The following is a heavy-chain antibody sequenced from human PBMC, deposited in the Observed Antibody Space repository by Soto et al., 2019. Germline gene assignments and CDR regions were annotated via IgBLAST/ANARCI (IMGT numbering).Heavy chain of an antibody. J-gene: IGHJ4*02. CDR1: GFSLSTGGVA. CDR2: ISWDDTK. Sequence: QITLKESGPTLVKPTQTLTLTCSFSGFSLSTGGVAVGWIRQPPGKALEWLARISWDDTKRYSPSLNSRLTITKDSSKNQVVLTMTNMDPVDTATYYCAHRDRTGTAFDYWGQGALVTVS. V-gene: IGHV2-5*02. CDR3: AHRDRTGTAFDY. D-gene: IGHD4-4*01.